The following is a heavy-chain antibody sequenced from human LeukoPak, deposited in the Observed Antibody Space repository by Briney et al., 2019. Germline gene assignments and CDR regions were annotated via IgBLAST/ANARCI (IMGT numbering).Heavy chain of an antibody. D-gene: IGHD2-2*01. CDR2: ISRNGGNT. CDR1: GFTFSSYA. J-gene: IGHJ4*02. CDR3: ARRCSNTNCQEHFGFGTFDY. Sequence: GGSLRLSCAASGFTFSSYAMHWVHQAPGKGLEDVSAISRNGGNTYYANSVMGRFTVSRDNSKNTMYLQMGSLRAEDMAVYYCARRCSNTNCQEHFGFGTFDYWGQGILVTVSS. V-gene: IGHV3-64*01.